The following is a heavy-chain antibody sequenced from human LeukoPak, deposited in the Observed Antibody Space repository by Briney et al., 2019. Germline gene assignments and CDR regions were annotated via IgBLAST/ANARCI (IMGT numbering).Heavy chain of an antibody. D-gene: IGHD3-10*01. V-gene: IGHV3-30*18. CDR3: AKSSMVRGVIIVDY. Sequence: PGGSLRLSCAASGFTFSSYGMHWVRQAPGKGLEGVAVISYDGSNKYYADSVKGRFTISRDNSKNTLYLQMNSLRAEDTAVYYCAKSSMVRGVIIVDYWGQGTLVTVSS. CDR1: GFTFSSYG. CDR2: ISYDGSNK. J-gene: IGHJ4*02.